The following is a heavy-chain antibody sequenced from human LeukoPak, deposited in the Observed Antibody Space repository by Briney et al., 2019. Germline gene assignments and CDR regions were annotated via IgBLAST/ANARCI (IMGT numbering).Heavy chain of an antibody. J-gene: IGHJ3*02. CDR1: EFTFSSYA. Sequence: GGSLRLSCAASEFTFSSYAMSWVRQAPGKGLEWVSDISGSGGNTYYADSVKGRFTISRDNSKNTLYLQMNSLRAEDTALYYCAKWVTYDFWSSPAALDIWGQGTMVTVSS. CDR3: AKWVTYDFWSSPAALDI. D-gene: IGHD3-3*01. CDR2: ISGSGGNT. V-gene: IGHV3-23*01.